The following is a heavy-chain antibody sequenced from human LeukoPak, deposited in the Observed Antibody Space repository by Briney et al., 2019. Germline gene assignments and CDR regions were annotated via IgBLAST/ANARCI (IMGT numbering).Heavy chain of an antibody. V-gene: IGHV4-39*07. Sequence: SETLSLTCTVSGGSISTSNYYWGWIRQPPGKGLEWIGNIFYSGSTYYSPSLKSRVTISLDTSRNQFSLKLSSVTAADTAVYYCARGPHCDSSGYLSYWGQGTLVTVSS. CDR1: GGSISTSNYY. D-gene: IGHD3-22*01. CDR2: IFYSGST. CDR3: ARGPHCDSSGYLSY. J-gene: IGHJ4*02.